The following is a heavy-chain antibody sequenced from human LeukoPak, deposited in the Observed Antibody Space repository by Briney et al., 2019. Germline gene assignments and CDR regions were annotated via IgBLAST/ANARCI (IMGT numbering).Heavy chain of an antibody. CDR3: ARSDGKLAAAPFDY. V-gene: IGHV3-74*01. J-gene: IGHJ4*02. CDR2: INSDGSST. Sequence: PGGSLRLSCAASGFTFSSYWMHWVRQAPGKGLVWVSRINSDGSSTSYADSVKGRFTISRDNSKNTLYLQMNSLRAEDTAVYYCARSDGKLAAAPFDYWGQGTLVTVSS. CDR1: GFTFSSYW. D-gene: IGHD2-15*01.